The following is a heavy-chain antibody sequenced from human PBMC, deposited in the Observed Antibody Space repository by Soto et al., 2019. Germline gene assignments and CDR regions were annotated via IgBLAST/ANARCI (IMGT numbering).Heavy chain of an antibody. D-gene: IGHD6-19*01. CDR2: IYYTGST. Sequence: SETLSLTCTVSGGSITSYYWSWIRQPPGKGLEWIGYIYYTGSTTYNPSLKGRVTISVDTSENQFSLNLTSVTAADTAVYYCASQRWLHLRGYNWFDPWGQGTLVTVSS. J-gene: IGHJ5*02. V-gene: IGHV4-59*01. CDR1: GGSITSYY. CDR3: ASQRWLHLRGYNWFDP.